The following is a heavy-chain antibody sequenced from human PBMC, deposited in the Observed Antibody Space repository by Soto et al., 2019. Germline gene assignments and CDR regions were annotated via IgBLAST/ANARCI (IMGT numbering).Heavy chain of an antibody. D-gene: IGHD1-26*01. J-gene: IGHJ1*01. V-gene: IGHV4-39*01. Sequence: QLQLQESGPGLVKASETLSLICTVSGDSISSSTYFWGWIRQPPGKGLVWIGSIDYSGTTYYNTSLRTRATISVDTSKNQFSLMLTSVIAADTAVYYCASHGANSGSYSEYFQHWGQGTLVTVSS. CDR3: ASHGANSGSYSEYFQH. CDR1: GDSISSSTYF. CDR2: IDYSGTT.